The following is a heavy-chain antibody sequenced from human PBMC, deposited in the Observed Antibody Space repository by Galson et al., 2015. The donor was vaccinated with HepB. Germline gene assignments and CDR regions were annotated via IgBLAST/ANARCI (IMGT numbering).Heavy chain of an antibody. Sequence: SLRLSCAASGFTFSNYNMNWVRQPPGTGLEWVSSISGTSTYIYYADSVKGRFTISRDNAKNSLYLQMNSLRAEDTAVYYCARDPPLGTPFDYWGQGTLVTVSS. V-gene: IGHV3-21*01. CDR2: ISGTSTYI. J-gene: IGHJ4*02. CDR3: ARDPPLGTPFDY. CDR1: GFTFSNYN. D-gene: IGHD7-27*01.